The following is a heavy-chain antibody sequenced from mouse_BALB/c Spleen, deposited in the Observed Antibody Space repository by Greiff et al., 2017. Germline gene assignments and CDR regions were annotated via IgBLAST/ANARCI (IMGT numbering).Heavy chain of an antibody. CDR2: ISSGSSTI. Sequence: EVKLMESGGGLVQPGGSRKLSCAASGFTFSSFGMHWVRQAPEKGLEWVAYISSGSSTIYYADTVKGRFTISRDNTKNTLFLQMTSLRSEDTAMYYCARSLGYYAMDYWGQGTSVTVSS. J-gene: IGHJ4*01. D-gene: IGHD6-2*01. CDR1: GFTFSSFG. V-gene: IGHV5-17*02. CDR3: ARSLGYYAMDY.